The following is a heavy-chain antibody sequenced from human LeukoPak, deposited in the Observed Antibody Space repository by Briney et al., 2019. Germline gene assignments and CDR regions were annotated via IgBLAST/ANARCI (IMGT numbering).Heavy chain of an antibody. Sequence: HPGGSLRLSCAASGFTFSSYEMNWVRQAPGKGLEWVSDISSSGSTIYYAGSVKGRFTISRDNSKNTLYLQMNSLRAEDTAVYYCAKPARTDYTDYWGQGTLVTVSA. V-gene: IGHV3-48*03. CDR1: GFTFSSYE. CDR2: ISSSGSTI. J-gene: IGHJ4*02. CDR3: AKPARTDYTDY. D-gene: IGHD1-14*01.